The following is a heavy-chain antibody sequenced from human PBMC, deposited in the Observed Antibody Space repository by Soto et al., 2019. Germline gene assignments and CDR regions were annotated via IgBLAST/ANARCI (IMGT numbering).Heavy chain of an antibody. V-gene: IGHV4-34*01. CDR3: ARSRESGNRSLGLDY. CDR1: GGCLNGLS. J-gene: IGHJ4*02. Sequence: SETLSLTCAVYGGCLNGLSWNWIRQSPGKKLEWIGEIDYRGNTNYSPSLRSRVTLSVDASKNQFSLNVGSVTDADAAKYFCARSRESGNRSLGLDYWGRGTLGTV. CDR2: IDYRGNT. D-gene: IGHD3-3*01.